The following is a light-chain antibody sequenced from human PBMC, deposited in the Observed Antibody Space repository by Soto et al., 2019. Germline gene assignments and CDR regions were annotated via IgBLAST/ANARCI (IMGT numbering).Light chain of an antibody. V-gene: IGKV3-20*01. CDR3: QLYGISPH. J-gene: IGKJ5*01. CDR1: QSRGSNF. CDR2: ASS. Sequence: IVLPQSPAPLSLPPGGRATLSCKTSQSRGSNFLAWYQHKPGQAPRLLIYASSNRATGIPDRFSGSASGTDFTLTINRLEPEDFAVYYCQLYGISPHFGQGTRLEI.